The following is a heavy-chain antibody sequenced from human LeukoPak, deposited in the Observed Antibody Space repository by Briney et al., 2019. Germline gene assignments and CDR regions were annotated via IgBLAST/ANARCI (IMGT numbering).Heavy chain of an antibody. J-gene: IGHJ5*02. D-gene: IGHD1-1*01. CDR1: GGSISGYY. Sequence: SETLSLTCTVSGGSISGYYWSWIRQPPGKGLEWIGYIHYSGSTNYNPSLKSRVTISVDTSKNQFSLRLGSVTAADTAVYYCAKGQNAYIDWFDPWGQGTLVTVSS. CDR2: IHYSGST. CDR3: AKGQNAYIDWFDP. V-gene: IGHV4-59*01.